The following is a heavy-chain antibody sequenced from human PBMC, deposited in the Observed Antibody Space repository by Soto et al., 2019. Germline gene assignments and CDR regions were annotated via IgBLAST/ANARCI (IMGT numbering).Heavy chain of an antibody. Sequence: QVQLVESGGGVVQPGRSLRLSCAASGFTFSSYGMHWVRQAPGKGLEWVAVVSYDGSNKYYADSVKGRFTISRDNSKNTLYLQMNSLRAEDTAVYYCVKDLRVAGTFDVWGQGTMVTVSS. CDR1: GFTFSSYG. D-gene: IGHD6-19*01. V-gene: IGHV3-30*18. CDR2: VSYDGSNK. CDR3: VKDLRVAGTFDV. J-gene: IGHJ3*01.